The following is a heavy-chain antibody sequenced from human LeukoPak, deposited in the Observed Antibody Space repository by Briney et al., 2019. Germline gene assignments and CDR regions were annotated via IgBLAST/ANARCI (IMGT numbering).Heavy chain of an antibody. CDR1: GYSFTSYW. D-gene: IGHD6-19*01. V-gene: IGHV5-51*01. J-gene: IGHJ3*02. Sequence: GESLKISCVASGYSFTSYWIGWVRQMPGKGLEWMGTIYPGDSDSRYSPSFQGQVTFSADKSISTAYLHWSSLKGSDTAMYYCATGYGSGRGAFDIWGQGTKVTVSS. CDR3: ATGYGSGRGAFDI. CDR2: IYPGDSDS.